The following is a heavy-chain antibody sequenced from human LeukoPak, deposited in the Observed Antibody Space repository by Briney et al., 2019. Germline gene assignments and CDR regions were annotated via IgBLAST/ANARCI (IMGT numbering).Heavy chain of an antibody. CDR2: MNPNSGNT. V-gene: IGHV1-8*01. CDR1: GYTFTSYD. CDR3: ARDKGWFDP. J-gene: IGHJ5*02. Sequence: ASVKVSCKASGYTFTSYDINWVRQATGQGLEWMGWMNPNSGNTGYAQKFQGRVTITADKSTSTAYMELSSLRSEDTAVYYCARDKGWFDPWGQGTLVTVSS.